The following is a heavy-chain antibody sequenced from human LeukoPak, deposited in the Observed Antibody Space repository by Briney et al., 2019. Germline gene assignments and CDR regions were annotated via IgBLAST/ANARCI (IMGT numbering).Heavy chain of an antibody. J-gene: IGHJ4*02. Sequence: GGSLRLSCAASGFTFSSYSMNWVRQAPGKGLEWVSSISSSSSYIYYADSVKGRFTISRDNAKNSLYLQMNSLRAEDTAVYYCARARDGYPIGYFDYWGQGTLVTVPS. CDR3: ARARDGYPIGYFDY. CDR1: GFTFSSYS. D-gene: IGHD5-24*01. V-gene: IGHV3-21*01. CDR2: ISSSSSYI.